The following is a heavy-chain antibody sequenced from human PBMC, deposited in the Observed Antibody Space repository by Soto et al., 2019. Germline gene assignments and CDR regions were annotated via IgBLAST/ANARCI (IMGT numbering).Heavy chain of an antibody. V-gene: IGHV1-8*01. J-gene: IGHJ6*03. Sequence: GASVKLSCKACGYTFTSYDINCVRQATGQGLEWMGWMNPNSGNTGYAQKFQGRVTMTRDTSISTAYMELSSLRSEDTAVYYCARAFVYVFGGGYKLPNTYYNMAFGGKGTPAPVPS. CDR1: GYTFTSYD. CDR2: MNPNSGNT. CDR3: ARAFVYVFGGGYKLPNTYYNMAF. D-gene: IGHD3-3*01.